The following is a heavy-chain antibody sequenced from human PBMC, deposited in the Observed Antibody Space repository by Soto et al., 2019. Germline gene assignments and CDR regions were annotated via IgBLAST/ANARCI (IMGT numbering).Heavy chain of an antibody. Sequence: PGGSLRLSCAASGFTFCSDEMTWVREAPGKGLEWVSDIGKSGSNIDNEDSVKGRFTISRHTARNSLYLQMNSLRGEDTAVNYCARILRTFDSYGLDVWGQGTTVTVSS. CDR3: ARILRTFDSYGLDV. CDR1: GFTFCSDE. V-gene: IGHV3-48*03. D-gene: IGHD3-3*01. CDR2: IGKSGSNI. J-gene: IGHJ6*02.